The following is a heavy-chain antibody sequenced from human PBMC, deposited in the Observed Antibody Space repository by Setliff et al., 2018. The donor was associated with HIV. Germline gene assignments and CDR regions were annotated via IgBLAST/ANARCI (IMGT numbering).Heavy chain of an antibody. Sequence: SETLSLTCTVSGDSITSDAFYWTWVRQPAGKGLEWIGHIYTNGGADYNSSLKSRVTISMDAPKNQFSLKLTSVTAADTAVYYCARDRYYGSGSYYNYFDYWGQGILVTVSS. J-gene: IGHJ4*02. CDR2: IYTNGGA. CDR3: ARDRYYGSGSYYNYFDY. D-gene: IGHD3-10*01. V-gene: IGHV4-61*09. CDR1: GDSITSDAFY.